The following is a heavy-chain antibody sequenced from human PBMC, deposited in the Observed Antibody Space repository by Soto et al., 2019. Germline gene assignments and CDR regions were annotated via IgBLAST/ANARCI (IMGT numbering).Heavy chain of an antibody. J-gene: IGHJ6*02. CDR1: GSAFPSYY. V-gene: IGHV1-46*01. CDR2: INPSGGST. CDR3: ARDKQQLDYGMDV. D-gene: IGHD6-13*01. Sequence: GASVKVSCHASGSAFPSYYMHLVRQAPGQGLEWMGIINPSGGSTSYAQKFQGRVTMTRDTSTSTVYMELSSLRSEDTAVYYCARDKQQLDYGMDVWGQGTTVTVS.